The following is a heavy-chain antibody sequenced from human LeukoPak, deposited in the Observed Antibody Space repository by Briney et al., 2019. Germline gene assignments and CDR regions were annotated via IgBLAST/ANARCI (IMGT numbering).Heavy chain of an antibody. J-gene: IGHJ3*02. V-gene: IGHV3-48*03. CDR1: GFTFSSYE. Sequence: GGSLRLSCAASGFTFSSYEMNWVRQAQGKGLEWVSYISGSSTYYADSVRGRFTISRDNAKNSLYLQMNSLRAEDTAVYYCARCPRSSDAFDIWGQGTMVTVSS. CDR3: ARCPRSSDAFDI. CDR2: ISGSST.